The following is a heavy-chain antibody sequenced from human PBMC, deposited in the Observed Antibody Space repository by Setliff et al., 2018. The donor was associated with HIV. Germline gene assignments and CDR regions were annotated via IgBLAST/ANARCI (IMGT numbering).Heavy chain of an antibody. CDR3: ARDRGVYCRSTNCYSPVDAFDI. J-gene: IGHJ3*02. CDR1: GYTLTSYG. CDR2: ISAYNGNT. V-gene: IGHV1-18*01. Sequence: ASVKVSCKASGYTLTSYGISWVRQAPGQGLEWMGWISAYNGNTNYAQKVQGRVTMTKDTSTSTAYMELRSLRSDDTAVYYCARDRGVYCRSTNCYSPVDAFDIWGQGTMVTVSS. D-gene: IGHD2-2*01.